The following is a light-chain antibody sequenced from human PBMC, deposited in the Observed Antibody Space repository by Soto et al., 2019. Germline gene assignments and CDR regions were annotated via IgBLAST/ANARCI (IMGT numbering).Light chain of an antibody. J-gene: IGKJ2*01. CDR2: GAS. CDR1: QSVSSSY. Sequence: EIVLTQSPGTLSLSPGERATLSCRASQSVSSSYLAWYQQEPGQAPRLLIYGASSRATGIPDRFSGSGSGTAFTLTISSLELEDSAVYYCQQYGSSPYTFGQGTKLEIK. CDR3: QQYGSSPYT. V-gene: IGKV3-20*01.